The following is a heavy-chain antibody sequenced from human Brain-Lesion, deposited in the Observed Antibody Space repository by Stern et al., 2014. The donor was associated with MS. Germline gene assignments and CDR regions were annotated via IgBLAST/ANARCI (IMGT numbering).Heavy chain of an antibody. CDR2: IFYTGST. Sequence: QVQLQQSGPGLVKPSETLSLTCTVSGGSIGRSSYYWGWIRQPPGKGLEWIGNIFYTGSTFYDPSLKSRVTLSVDPSNNHFSLSLNSVTAADTAVYYCARGAGVFDSWGQGTLVTVSP. J-gene: IGHJ4*02. V-gene: IGHV4-39*02. D-gene: IGHD6-19*01. CDR1: GGSIGRSSYY. CDR3: ARGAGVFDS.